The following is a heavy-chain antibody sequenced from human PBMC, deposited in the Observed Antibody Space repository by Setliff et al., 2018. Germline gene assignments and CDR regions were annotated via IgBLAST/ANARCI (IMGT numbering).Heavy chain of an antibody. V-gene: IGHV4-59*08. CDR2: IHYSGSS. Sequence: SETLSLTCTVSGDSMRTNYWTWIRQSPGKGLEWIGYIHYSGSSTYNPSLKSRVTISVDTSKNQFSLKLTSVTAADTAQYYCARRFTVSRGVDCFDLWGQGAQVTAPQ. CDR1: GDSMRTNY. J-gene: IGHJ4*02. D-gene: IGHD3-10*01. CDR3: ARRFTVSRGVDCFDL.